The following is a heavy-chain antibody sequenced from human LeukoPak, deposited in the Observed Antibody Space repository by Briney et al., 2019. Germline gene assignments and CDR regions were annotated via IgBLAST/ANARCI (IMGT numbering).Heavy chain of an antibody. J-gene: IGHJ6*02. D-gene: IGHD1-1*01. V-gene: IGHV1-3*01. CDR2: INAGNGNT. CDR1: GYTFTSYA. Sequence: ASVKVSCKASGYTFTSYAMHWVRQAPGQRLEWMGWINAGNGNTKYSQKFQGRVTITRDTSASTAYMELSSLRSEDTAVYYCARSMSGTTGIPWYYGMDVWGQGTTVTVSS. CDR3: ARSMSGTTGIPWYYGMDV.